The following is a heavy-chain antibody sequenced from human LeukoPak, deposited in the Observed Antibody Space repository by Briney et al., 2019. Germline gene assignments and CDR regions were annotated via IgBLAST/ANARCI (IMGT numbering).Heavy chain of an antibody. CDR3: ARNGKLAARLRYFDY. CDR1: GGSFSGYY. J-gene: IGHJ4*02. Sequence: KPSETLSLTCAVYGGSFSGYYWSWIRQPPGKGLEWIGEINHSGSTNYNPSLKSRVTISVDTSKNQFSLKLSSVTAADTAVYYCARNGKLAARLRYFDYWGQGTLVTVSS. CDR2: INHSGST. D-gene: IGHD6-6*01. V-gene: IGHV4-34*01.